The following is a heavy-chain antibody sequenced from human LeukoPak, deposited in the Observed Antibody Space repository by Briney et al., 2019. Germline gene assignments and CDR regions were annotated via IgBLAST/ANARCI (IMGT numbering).Heavy chain of an antibody. CDR2: INAGNGNT. J-gene: IGHJ4*02. Sequence: VASVKVSCKASGYTFTSYAMHWVRQAPGQRLEWMGWINAGNGNTKYSQKFQGRVTITRDTSASTAYMELSSLRSEDTAVYYCARGVPPVCRRPDFDYWGQGTLVTVSS. V-gene: IGHV1-3*01. D-gene: IGHD2-8*01. CDR1: GYTFTSYA. CDR3: ARGVPPVCRRPDFDY.